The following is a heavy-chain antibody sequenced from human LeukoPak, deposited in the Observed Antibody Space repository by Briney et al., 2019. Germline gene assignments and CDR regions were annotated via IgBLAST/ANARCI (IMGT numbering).Heavy chain of an antibody. D-gene: IGHD1-26*01. CDR2: IGTAGDT. CDR3: AKDSGSYFNYYYYMDV. J-gene: IGHJ6*03. V-gene: IGHV3-13*01. CDR1: GFTFSSYD. Sequence: GGSLRLSCAASGFTFSSYDMHWVRQATGKGLEWVSAIGTAGDTYYPGSVKGRFTISRDNSKNTLNLQMNSLRAEDTAVYYCAKDSGSYFNYYYYMDVWGKGTTVTVSS.